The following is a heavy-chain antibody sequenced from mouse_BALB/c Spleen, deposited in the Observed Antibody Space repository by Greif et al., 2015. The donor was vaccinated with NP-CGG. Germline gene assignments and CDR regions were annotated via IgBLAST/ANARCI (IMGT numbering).Heavy chain of an antibody. CDR3: ARSDYYGSSLWYFDV. CDR1: GFTFSSFG. CDR2: ISSGSSTI. V-gene: IGHV5-17*02. D-gene: IGHD1-1*01. Sequence: DVMLVESGGGLVQPGGSRKLSCAASGFTFSSFGMHWVRQAPEKGLEWVAYISSGSSTIYYADTVKGRFTISRDNPKNTLFLQMTSLRSEDTAMYYCARSDYYGSSLWYFDVWGAGTTVTVSS. J-gene: IGHJ1*01.